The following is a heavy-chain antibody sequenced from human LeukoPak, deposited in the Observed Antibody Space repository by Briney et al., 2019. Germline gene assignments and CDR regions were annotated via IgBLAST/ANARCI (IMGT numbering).Heavy chain of an antibody. J-gene: IGHJ4*02. D-gene: IGHD3-9*01. Sequence: PGGSLRLSCAASGFTFSSYGMHWVRQAPGKGLEWVAVISYDGSNKYYTDSVNGRFTISRDNSKNTLYLQMNSLRAEDTAVYYCAKGQYDILTGAYFDYWGQGTLVTVSS. CDR1: GFTFSSYG. CDR2: ISYDGSNK. V-gene: IGHV3-30*18. CDR3: AKGQYDILTGAYFDY.